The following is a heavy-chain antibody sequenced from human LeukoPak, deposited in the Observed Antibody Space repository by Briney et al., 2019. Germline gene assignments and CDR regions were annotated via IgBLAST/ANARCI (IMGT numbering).Heavy chain of an antibody. V-gene: IGHV4-31*03. CDR1: GGSISSGGYY. CDR3: ARGKLGYCSSTSCYARGYYYYGMDV. J-gene: IGHJ6*02. CDR2: IYYSGTT. Sequence: SQTLSLTCTVSGGSISSGGYYWSWIRQHPGKGLEWIGYIYYSGTTYYNPSLKSRVTISVDTSKNQFSLKLSSVTAADTAVYYCARGKLGYCSSTSCYARGYYYYGMDVWGQGTTVTVSS. D-gene: IGHD2-2*01.